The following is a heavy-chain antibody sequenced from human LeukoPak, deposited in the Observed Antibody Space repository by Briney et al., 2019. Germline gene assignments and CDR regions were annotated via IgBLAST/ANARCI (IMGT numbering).Heavy chain of an antibody. V-gene: IGHV3-23*01. Sequence: GGSLRLSCAASGFTFSSYAMSWVRQAPGKGLEWVATITGSAVVTKYADSVKGRFTISRDNSKDTLYLHMHRLRAEDTAFYYCAKSQAFYGDYEFDYWGQGTLVTVSS. D-gene: IGHD4-17*01. CDR1: GFTFSSYA. CDR2: ITGSAVVT. CDR3: AKSQAFYGDYEFDY. J-gene: IGHJ4*02.